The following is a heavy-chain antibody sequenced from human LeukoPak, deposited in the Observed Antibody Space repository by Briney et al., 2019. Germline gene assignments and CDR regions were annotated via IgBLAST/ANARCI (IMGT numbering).Heavy chain of an antibody. D-gene: IGHD3-10*01. V-gene: IGHV4-39*07. Sequence: SETLSLTCTVSGGSISSSSYYWGWLRQPPGKGLEWIGSIYYSGSTYYNPSLKSRVTISVDTSKNQFSLKLSSVTAADTAVYYCARDPPYGSGSYYGYYYGMDVWGQGTTVTVSS. J-gene: IGHJ6*02. CDR3: ARDPPYGSGSYYGYYYGMDV. CDR1: GGSISSSSYY. CDR2: IYYSGST.